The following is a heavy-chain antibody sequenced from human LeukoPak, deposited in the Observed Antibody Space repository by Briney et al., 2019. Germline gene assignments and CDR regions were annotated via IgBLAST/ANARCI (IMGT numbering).Heavy chain of an antibody. Sequence: GGSLRLSCVASGFIFVSSGRHGVRQAPGKGLEWVAFIQYDGSDKYYADSVKGRFTISRDNSKNTLYLQMNSLRPEDTAVYSCANGYISSSYFEYWGQGTPVTVSS. V-gene: IGHV3-30*02. CDR1: GFIFVSSG. CDR2: IQYDGSDK. D-gene: IGHD6-6*01. J-gene: IGHJ4*02. CDR3: ANGYISSSYFEY.